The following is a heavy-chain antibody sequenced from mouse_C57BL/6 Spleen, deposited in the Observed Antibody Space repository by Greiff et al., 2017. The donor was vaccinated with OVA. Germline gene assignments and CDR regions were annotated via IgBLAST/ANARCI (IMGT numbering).Heavy chain of an antibody. V-gene: IGHV5-12*01. CDR2: ISNGGGST. J-gene: IGHJ1*03. Sequence: VQLKQSGGGLVQPGGSLTLSCAASGFTFSDYYMYWVRQTPEKRLEWVAYISNGGGSTYYPDTVTGRFTISRDNAKNTLYLQMSRLKSEDTAMYYCARHGSSYGGYFDVWGTGTTVTVSS. CDR3: ARHGSSYGGYFDV. CDR1: GFTFSDYY. D-gene: IGHD1-1*01.